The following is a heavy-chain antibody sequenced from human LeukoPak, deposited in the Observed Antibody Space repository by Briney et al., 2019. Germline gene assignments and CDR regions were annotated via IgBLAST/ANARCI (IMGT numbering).Heavy chain of an antibody. J-gene: IGHJ6*03. CDR3: AKGGYDFWSGRNYYYMDV. CDR1: GFTFSSYA. V-gene: IGHV3-23*01. CDR2: ISGSGGST. D-gene: IGHD3-3*01. Sequence: GGSLRLSCAASGFTFSSYAMSWVRQAPGKGLEWVSAISGSGGSTYYADSVKGRFTISRDNSKNTLYLQMNSLRAEDTAVYYCAKGGYDFWSGRNYYYMDVWGKGTTVTVSS.